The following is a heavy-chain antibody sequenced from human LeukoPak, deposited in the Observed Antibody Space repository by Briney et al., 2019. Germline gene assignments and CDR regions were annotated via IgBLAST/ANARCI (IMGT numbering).Heavy chain of an antibody. J-gene: IGHJ4*02. CDR1: GFTFSSYA. D-gene: IGHD3-22*01. Sequence: PGGSLRLSCAASGFTFSSYAMSWVRQAPGKGLVWVSAISGSGGSTYYADSVKGRFTISRDNSKNTLYLQMNSLRAEDTAVYYCAKDYPYYYDSSGYFLDYFDYWGQGTLVTVSS. CDR2: ISGSGGST. V-gene: IGHV3-23*01. CDR3: AKDYPYYYDSSGYFLDYFDY.